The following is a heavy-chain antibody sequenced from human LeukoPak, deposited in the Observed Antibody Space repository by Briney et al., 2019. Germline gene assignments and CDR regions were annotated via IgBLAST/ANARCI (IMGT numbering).Heavy chain of an antibody. CDR2: IYYSGST. CDR1: GGSIRIYS. CDR3: AKNILPDYYYYMDV. J-gene: IGHJ6*03. Sequence: SETLSLTCTVSGGSIRIYSWRWIRHPPGKGLEWIGYIYYSGSTNYNPSLKSRVTISVDTSKNQFSLKLSSVTAADTAVYYCAKNILPDYYYYMDVWGKGTTVTVSS. D-gene: IGHD2-2*02. V-gene: IGHV4-59*01.